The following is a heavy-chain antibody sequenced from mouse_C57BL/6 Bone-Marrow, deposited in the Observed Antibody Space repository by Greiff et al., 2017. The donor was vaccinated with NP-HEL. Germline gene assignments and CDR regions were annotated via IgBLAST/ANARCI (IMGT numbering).Heavy chain of an antibody. CDR3: ARGGGAGDYFDY. CDR1: GFTFSSYA. J-gene: IGHJ2*01. CDR2: ISDGGSYT. V-gene: IGHV5-4*01. Sequence: EVQGVESGGGLVKPGGSLKLSCAASGFTFSSYAMSWVRQTPEKRLEWVATISDGGSYTYYPDNVKGRFTISRDNAKNNMYLQMSHLKAEDTAMYYCARGGGAGDYFDYWGQGTTLTVSS. D-gene: IGHD4-1*01.